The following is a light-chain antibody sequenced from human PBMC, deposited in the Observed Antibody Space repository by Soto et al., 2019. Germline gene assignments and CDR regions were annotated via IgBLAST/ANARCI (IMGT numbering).Light chain of an antibody. V-gene: IGKV1-5*01. CDR1: QSIRNW. J-gene: IGKJ1*01. CDR2: DAS. Sequence: DIQMTQSPSTLSASVGDRVTITCRASQSIRNWLAWYQQQPGKAPKLLIYDASSLESGVPSRFSGSGSGTEFTLTISSLQPDDFATYYCQQSYSTSWTFGQGTKVDIK. CDR3: QQSYSTSWT.